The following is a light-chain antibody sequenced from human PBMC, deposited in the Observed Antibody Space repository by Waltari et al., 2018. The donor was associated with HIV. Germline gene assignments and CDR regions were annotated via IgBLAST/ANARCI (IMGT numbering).Light chain of an antibody. Sequence: QSALTQPRSVSGSPGQSVTIPCTGTSSDVGDNNYVSCYQHHPGKAPKLIIYDVSKRPSGVPDRFSGSKSGNTVSLTISGLQAEDEGDYYYCSYVGGYTFVFGGGTKLTVL. CDR3: CSYVGGYTFV. J-gene: IGLJ3*02. V-gene: IGLV2-11*01. CDR2: DVS. CDR1: SSDVGDNNY.